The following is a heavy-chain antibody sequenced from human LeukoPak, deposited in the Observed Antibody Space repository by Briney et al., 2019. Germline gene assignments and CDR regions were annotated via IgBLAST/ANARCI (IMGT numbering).Heavy chain of an antibody. V-gene: IGHV1-8*03. J-gene: IGHJ6*03. CDR2: MNPNSGNT. Sequence: ASVKVSCKASGYTFTSYDINWVRQATGQGLEWMGWMNPNSGNTGYAQKFQGRVTITRNTSISTAYMELSSLRSEDTAVYYCARVLPPPLRLPPVYYYYYMDVWGKGTTVTISS. CDR3: ARVLPPPLRLPPVYYYYYMDV. CDR1: GYTFTSYD. D-gene: IGHD6-25*01.